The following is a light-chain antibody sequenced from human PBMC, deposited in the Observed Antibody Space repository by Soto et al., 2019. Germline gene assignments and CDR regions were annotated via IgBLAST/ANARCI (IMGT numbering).Light chain of an antibody. Sequence: QSVLTQPPSASGTPGQRVTISCSGSSSNIGSNYVYWYQQLPGTAPKLLIYSNNQRPSGVPDRFSGSKSGTSASLAISGLRSEDEADYYCAAWDDSLREGVFGGGTTLNVL. J-gene: IGLJ2*01. CDR2: SNN. V-gene: IGLV1-47*02. CDR3: AAWDDSLREGV. CDR1: SSNIGSNY.